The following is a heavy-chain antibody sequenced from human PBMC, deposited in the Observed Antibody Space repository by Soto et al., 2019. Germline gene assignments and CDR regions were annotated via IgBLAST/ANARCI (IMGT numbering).Heavy chain of an antibody. CDR1: GFTFNNAW. D-gene: IGHD2-2*01. Sequence: GGSLGLSCEASGFTFNNAWMSWVRQAPGKGLEWVGRIKRKTDGGTTDYAAPVKGRFAISRDDSKNMLYLQINSLNTEDAALYYCTTPVFVTAFDYCCRGTLVTVSS. CDR3: TTPVFVTAFDY. J-gene: IGHJ4*01. CDR2: IKRKTDGGTT. V-gene: IGHV3-15*01.